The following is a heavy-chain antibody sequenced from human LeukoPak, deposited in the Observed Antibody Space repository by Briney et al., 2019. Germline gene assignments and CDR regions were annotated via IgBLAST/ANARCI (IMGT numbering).Heavy chain of an antibody. CDR2: ISGSGGSP. D-gene: IGHD4-17*01. Sequence: PGGSLRLSCAASGFIFSSYAMNWVRQDPGKGLEWVSAISGSGGSPYYADSVKGRFTISRDNSKNTLFLQMNSLRAEDTAVYYCAKGYTVTTTLVDYWGQGTLVTVSS. V-gene: IGHV3-23*01. CDR1: GFIFSSYA. CDR3: AKGYTVTTTLVDY. J-gene: IGHJ4*02.